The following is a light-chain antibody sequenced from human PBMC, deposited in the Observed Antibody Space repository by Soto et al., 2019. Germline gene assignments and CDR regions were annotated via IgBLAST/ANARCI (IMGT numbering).Light chain of an antibody. CDR3: QQRSNWPWT. J-gene: IGKJ1*01. CDR2: DAS. Sequence: DIVLTQSPATLSLSPGDRATLSCRASQSVSSYLAWYQQKPGQAPRLLIDDASNRATGIPARFSGSGSGTDFTLTISSLEPEDFAVYYCQQRSNWPWTFGQGTKVEIK. CDR1: QSVSSY. V-gene: IGKV3-11*01.